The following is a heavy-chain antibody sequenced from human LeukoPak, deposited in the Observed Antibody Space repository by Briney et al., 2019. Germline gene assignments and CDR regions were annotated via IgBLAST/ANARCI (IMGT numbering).Heavy chain of an antibody. CDR3: ARVGGSGYALG. CDR2: ISSSSSYI. Sequence: GGSLRLSCAASGFTFSSYSMNWVRQAPGKGLEWVSSISSSSSYIYYADSVKGRFTISRDNAKNSLYLQMNSLRAEDTAVYYCARVGGSGYALGWGQGTLVTVSS. J-gene: IGHJ4*02. V-gene: IGHV3-21*01. D-gene: IGHD5-12*01. CDR1: GFTFSSYS.